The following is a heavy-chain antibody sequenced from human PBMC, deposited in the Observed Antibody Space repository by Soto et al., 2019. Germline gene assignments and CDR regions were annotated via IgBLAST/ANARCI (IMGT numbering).Heavy chain of an antibody. CDR3: AREMIGHNATTDLFDP. CDR2: IYYSGSI. CDR1: GGSISSGVSY. Sequence: QVQLQESGPGLVKPSQTLSLTCTVSGGSISSGVSYWSWIRQHPGKGLEWIGYIYYSGSIYYHPSLKSLVIIPVYKSLNKFSLKLGSVTAANTVLYYCAREMIGHNATTDLFDPLGQGTLETVS. V-gene: IGHV4-31*01. J-gene: IGHJ5*02. D-gene: IGHD3-10*02.